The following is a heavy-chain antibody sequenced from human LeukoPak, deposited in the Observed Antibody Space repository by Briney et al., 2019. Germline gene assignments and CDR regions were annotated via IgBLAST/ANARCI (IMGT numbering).Heavy chain of an antibody. Sequence: PGGSLRLSCAASGFTFSSYGMHWVRQAPGKGLEWVAVISYDGNNKYYADSVKGRFTISRDNSKNTLYLQMNSLRAEDTAVYYCAKDRSYIVVVPAAIEHWGQGTLVTVSS. J-gene: IGHJ5*02. V-gene: IGHV3-30*18. CDR3: AKDRSYIVVVPAAIEH. CDR2: ISYDGNNK. D-gene: IGHD2-2*01. CDR1: GFTFSSYG.